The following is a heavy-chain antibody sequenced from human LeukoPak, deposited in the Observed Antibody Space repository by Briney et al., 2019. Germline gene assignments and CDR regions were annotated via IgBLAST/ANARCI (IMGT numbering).Heavy chain of an antibody. Sequence: SETLSLTCTVSGYSISSGYYWGWIRQPPGKGLEWIGSIYHSGSTYYNPSLKSRVTISVDTSKNQFSLKLSSVTAADTAVYYCAREFCWGDFWSGYCPDYYMDVWGKGTTVTVSS. CDR1: GYSISSGYY. D-gene: IGHD3-3*01. CDR2: IYHSGST. CDR3: AREFCWGDFWSGYCPDYYMDV. V-gene: IGHV4-38-2*02. J-gene: IGHJ6*03.